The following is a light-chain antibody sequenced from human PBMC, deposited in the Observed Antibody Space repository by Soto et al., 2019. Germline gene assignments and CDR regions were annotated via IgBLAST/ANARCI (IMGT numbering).Light chain of an antibody. V-gene: IGLV2-14*03. CDR2: DVS. J-gene: IGLJ1*01. CDR1: SSDVAAYNY. Sequence: QSALTQPASVSGSPGQSITISCTGTSSDVAAYNYVSWYQQHPGKAPKLMVYDVSNRPSGVSNRFSGSKSGNTASLTISGLQAEDEADYSCSSYTSGGNYVFGTGTKLTVL. CDR3: SSYTSGGNYV.